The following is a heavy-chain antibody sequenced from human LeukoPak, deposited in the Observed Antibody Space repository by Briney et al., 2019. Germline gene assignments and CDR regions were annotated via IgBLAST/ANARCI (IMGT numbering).Heavy chain of an antibody. V-gene: IGHV4-59*08. J-gene: IGHJ4*02. CDR3: ARIDTVVLPSTMFDY. Sequence: SETLSLTCTVSGGSISTYYWSWIRQPPGKGLECIGYIYYSGITNYNPSLKSRVTISIDTSRNQFSLKLSSVTAADTALYYCARIDTVVLPSTMFDYWGQGTLVTVSS. CDR2: IYYSGIT. D-gene: IGHD2-2*01. CDR1: GGSISTYY.